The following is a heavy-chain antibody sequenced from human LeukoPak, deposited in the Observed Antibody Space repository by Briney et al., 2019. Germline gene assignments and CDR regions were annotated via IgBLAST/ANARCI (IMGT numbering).Heavy chain of an antibody. CDR1: GGSISNHY. V-gene: IGHV4-59*11. CDR2: IYYSGHT. CDR3: ARWNEGLDY. Sequence: SETLSLTCTVSGGSISNHYWSWMRQPPAKGLEWIGYIYYSGHTNYNPSLKSRVTISVDTSKNQFSLKLSSVTAADTAVYYCARWNEGLDYWGRGTLVTVSS. J-gene: IGHJ4*02. D-gene: IGHD1-1*01.